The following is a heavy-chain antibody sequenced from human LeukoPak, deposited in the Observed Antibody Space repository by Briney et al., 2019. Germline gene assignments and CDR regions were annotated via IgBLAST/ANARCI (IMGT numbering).Heavy chain of an antibody. Sequence: SVKVSCKVSGYTLTELSMHWVRQAPGQGFEWMGGIIPIFGTANYAQKFQGRVTITADESTSAAYMELSSLRSEDTAVYYCARDWFDPWGQGTLVTDSS. CDR3: ARDWFDP. CDR1: GYTLTELS. V-gene: IGHV1-69*13. J-gene: IGHJ5*02. CDR2: IIPIFGTA.